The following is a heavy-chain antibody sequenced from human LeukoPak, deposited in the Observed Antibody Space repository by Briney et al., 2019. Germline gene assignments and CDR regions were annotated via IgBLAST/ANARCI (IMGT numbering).Heavy chain of an antibody. CDR2: ISGSGGST. Sequence: PGGSLRLSCAASGFTFSSYAMSWVRQAPGKGLEWVSAISGSGGSTYYADSVKGRFTISRDNSKNTLYLQMNSLRAEDTAVYYCAKEIGSSGHKLGYYFDYWGQGTLVTVSS. CDR3: AKEIGSSGHKLGYYFDY. V-gene: IGHV3-23*01. D-gene: IGHD3-22*01. CDR1: GFTFSSYA. J-gene: IGHJ4*02.